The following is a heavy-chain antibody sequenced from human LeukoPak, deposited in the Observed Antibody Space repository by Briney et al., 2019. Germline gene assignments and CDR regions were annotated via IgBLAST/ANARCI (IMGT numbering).Heavy chain of an antibody. D-gene: IGHD2-2*01. CDR1: GGSFSGYY. Sequence: PSETLSLTCAVYGGSFSGYYWSWIRQPPGKGLEWIGEINHSGSTNYNPSLKSRVTISVDTSKNQFSLKLSSVTAADTAVYYCARGVLNFSSTSCPYYFDYWGQGTLVTVSS. CDR2: INHSGST. V-gene: IGHV4-34*01. CDR3: ARGVLNFSSTSCPYYFDY. J-gene: IGHJ4*02.